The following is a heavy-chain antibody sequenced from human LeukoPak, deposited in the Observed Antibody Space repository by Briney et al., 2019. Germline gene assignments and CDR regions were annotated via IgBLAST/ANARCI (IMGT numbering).Heavy chain of an antibody. J-gene: IGHJ5*02. CDR2: IYYSGST. CDR1: GGSISSSNYY. D-gene: IGHD2-15*01. CDR3: ARPRSRISWFDP. Sequence: SETLSLTCTVSGGSISSSNYYWGWIRQPPGKGLEWIGNIYYSGSTYYNPSLKSRVTISVDTSKNQFSLRLKSVTAADTSIYYCARPRSRISWFDPWGQGILVTVSS. V-gene: IGHV4-39*01.